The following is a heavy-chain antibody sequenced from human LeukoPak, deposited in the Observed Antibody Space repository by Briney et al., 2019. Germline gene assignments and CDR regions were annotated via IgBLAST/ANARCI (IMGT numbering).Heavy chain of an antibody. CDR1: GFTFSSYA. D-gene: IGHD2-15*01. CDR3: AKAGYCSGGSCYSISSNWFDH. Sequence: GGSLRLSCAASGFTFSSYAMSWVRQAPGKGLEWVSAISGSGGSTYYADSVKGRFTISRDNSKNTLYLQMNSLRAEDTAVYYCAKAGYCSGGSCYSISSNWFDHWGQGTLVTVSS. J-gene: IGHJ5*02. CDR2: ISGSGGST. V-gene: IGHV3-23*01.